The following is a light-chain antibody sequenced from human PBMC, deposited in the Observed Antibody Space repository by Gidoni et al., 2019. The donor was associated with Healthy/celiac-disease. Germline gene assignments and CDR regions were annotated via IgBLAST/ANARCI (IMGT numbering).Light chain of an antibody. Sequence: DIVMTQSPDSLAVSLGVRATINCKSSQSVLYSSNNKNYLAWYQQKPGQPPKLLIYWASTRESGVPDRFSGSGSGTDFTLTISSLQAEDVAVYYCQQYYSTPLTFXGXTKVEIK. CDR1: QSVLYSSNNKNY. J-gene: IGKJ4*01. CDR2: WAS. CDR3: QQYYSTPLT. V-gene: IGKV4-1*01.